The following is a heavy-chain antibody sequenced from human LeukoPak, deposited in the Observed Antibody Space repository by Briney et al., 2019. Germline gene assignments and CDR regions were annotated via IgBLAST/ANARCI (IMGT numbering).Heavy chain of an antibody. CDR3: ARINVDTAMAFDY. CDR1: GFTFSSYS. V-gene: IGHV3-21*01. J-gene: IGHJ4*02. Sequence: GGSLRLSCAASGFTFSSYSVNWVRQAPGKGLEWVSSISSSSYIYYADSVKGRFTISRDNAKNSLYLQMNSLRAEDTAVYYCARINVDTAMAFDYWGQGTLVTVSS. D-gene: IGHD5-18*01. CDR2: ISSSSYI.